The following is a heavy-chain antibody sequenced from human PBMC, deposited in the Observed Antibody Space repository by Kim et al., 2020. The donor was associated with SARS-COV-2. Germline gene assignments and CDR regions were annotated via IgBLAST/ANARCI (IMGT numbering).Heavy chain of an antibody. V-gene: IGHV4-59*01. Sequence: NPSLKSRVTISVDTSTNQFSLKLSSVTAADTAVYYCARSDFSRTTPGDYWGQGTLVTVSS. D-gene: IGHD2-15*01. CDR3: ARSDFSRTTPGDY. J-gene: IGHJ4*02.